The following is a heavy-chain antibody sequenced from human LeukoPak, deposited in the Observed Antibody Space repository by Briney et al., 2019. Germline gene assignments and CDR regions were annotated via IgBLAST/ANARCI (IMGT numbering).Heavy chain of an antibody. Sequence: PGESLRLSCAASGFTFSSYSMNWVRQAPGKGLEWVSSISSSSSYIYYADSVKGRFTISRDNAKNSLYLQMNSLRAEDTAVYYCAKGYRTNGVCSLDYWGQGTLVTVSS. V-gene: IGHV3-21*01. J-gene: IGHJ4*02. D-gene: IGHD2-8*01. CDR2: ISSSSSYI. CDR1: GFTFSSYS. CDR3: AKGYRTNGVCSLDY.